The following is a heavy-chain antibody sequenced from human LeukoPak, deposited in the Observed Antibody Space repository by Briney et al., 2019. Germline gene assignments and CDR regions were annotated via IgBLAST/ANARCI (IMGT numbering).Heavy chain of an antibody. CDR3: ARAVAGHNYYYYYYMDV. D-gene: IGHD6-19*01. CDR2: IYYSGST. J-gene: IGHJ6*03. V-gene: IGHV4-59*01. CDR1: GGSINIYY. Sequence: SETLSLTCTVSGGSINIYYWSWIRHPPAKGLEWIGYIYYSGSTNYNPSLKSRVTISVDTSKNQFSLKLSSVTAADTAVYYCARAVAGHNYYYYYYMDVWGKGTTVTVSS.